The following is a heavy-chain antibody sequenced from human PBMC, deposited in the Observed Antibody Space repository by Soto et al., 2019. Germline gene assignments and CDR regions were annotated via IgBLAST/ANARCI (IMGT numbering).Heavy chain of an antibody. CDR3: AKYDFWSGYPYYYYGMDV. V-gene: IGHV3-53*01. CDR2: IYSGGST. J-gene: IGHJ6*02. CDR1: GFTVSSNY. Sequence: PGRSHRLRYAASGFTVSSNYMSWVRQAPGKGLEWVSVIYSGGSTYYADSVKGRFTISRDNSKNTLYLQMNSLRAEDTAVYYCAKYDFWSGYPYYYYGMDVWGQGTTVTVSS. D-gene: IGHD3-3*01.